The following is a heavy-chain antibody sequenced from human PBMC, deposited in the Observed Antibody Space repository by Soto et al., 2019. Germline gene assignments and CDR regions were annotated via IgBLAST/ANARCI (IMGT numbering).Heavy chain of an antibody. CDR2: IIPIFVTA. Sequence: QVQLVQSGAEVKKPGSSVKVSCKASGGTFSSYAISWVRQAPGQGLEWMGGIIPIFVTANYAQKFQGRVTITADESTSTAYMELSSLRAEDTAVYYCAREDITMVRGVIINRLYYFDYWGQGTLVTVSS. D-gene: IGHD3-10*01. CDR1: GGTFSSYA. J-gene: IGHJ4*02. CDR3: AREDITMVRGVIINRLYYFDY. V-gene: IGHV1-69*01.